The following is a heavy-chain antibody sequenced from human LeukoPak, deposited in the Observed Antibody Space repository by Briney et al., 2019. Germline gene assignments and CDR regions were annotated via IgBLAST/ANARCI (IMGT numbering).Heavy chain of an antibody. CDR1: GYTFTSYG. V-gene: IGHV1-18*01. CDR2: ISAYNGNT. J-gene: IGHJ4*02. CDR3: ARGGRLRFSEWPGGY. D-gene: IGHD3-3*01. Sequence: ASVKVSCKASGYTFTSYGISWVRQAPGQGLEWMGWISAYNGNTNYAQKLQGRVTMTTDTSTSTAYMELRSLRSDDTAVYYCARGGRLRFSEWPGGYWGQGTLVTVSS.